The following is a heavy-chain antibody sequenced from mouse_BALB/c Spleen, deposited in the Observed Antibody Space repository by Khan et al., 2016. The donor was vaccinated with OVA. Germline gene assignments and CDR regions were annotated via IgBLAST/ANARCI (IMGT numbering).Heavy chain of an antibody. V-gene: IGHV1-7*01. CDR1: GYTFTDYW. CDR3: ARGGYGSFAY. D-gene: IGHD2-2*01. Sequence: VQLQESGAELAKPGASVKMSCKASGYTFTDYWIHWVKKRPGQGLEWIGYINPSTGYTEYNHKFKDKATLTADKSSSTAYMQLSNLTSEDSAVYCRARGGYGSFAYWGQGTLVTVSA. CDR2: INPSTGYT. J-gene: IGHJ3*01.